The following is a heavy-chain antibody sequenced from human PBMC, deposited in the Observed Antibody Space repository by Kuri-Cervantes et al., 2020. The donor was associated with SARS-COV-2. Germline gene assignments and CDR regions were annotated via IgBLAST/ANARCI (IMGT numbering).Heavy chain of an antibody. V-gene: IGHV1-18*04. J-gene: IGHJ4*02. CDR3: AMGGYSYGHAVDY. Sequence: ASVLDSCKASGYTFTSYGISCLRQAPRQGLEGMGWISDYNGNTNYDQKLQSRVTITTDTSTSTAYMELRSMRAADTAVYYCAMGGYSYGHAVDYWGQGTLVTVSS. D-gene: IGHD5-18*01. CDR1: GYTFTSYG. CDR2: ISDYNGNT.